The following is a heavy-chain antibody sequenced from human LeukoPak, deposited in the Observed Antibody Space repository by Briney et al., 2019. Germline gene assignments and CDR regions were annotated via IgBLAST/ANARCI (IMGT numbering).Heavy chain of an antibody. D-gene: IGHD6-6*01. CDR1: GGSISSSSYY. CDR3: ARDSEYSSSSAEYYFDY. V-gene: IGHV4-39*07. J-gene: IGHJ4*02. CDR2: IYYSGST. Sequence: SETLSLTCTVSGGSISSSSYYWGWIRQPPGKGLEWIGSIYYSGSTYYNPSLKSRVTISVDTSKNQFSLKLSSVTAADTAVYYCARDSEYSSSSAEYYFDYWGQGTLVTVSS.